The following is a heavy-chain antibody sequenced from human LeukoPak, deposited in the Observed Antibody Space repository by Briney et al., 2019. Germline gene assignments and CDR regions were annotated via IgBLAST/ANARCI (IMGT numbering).Heavy chain of an antibody. CDR1: GFTFSSYA. Sequence: GGFLRLSCAASGFTFSSYAMSWVRQAPGKGLEWVSAISGSGGSTYYADSVKGRFAISRDNSKNTLYLQMNSLRAEDTAVYYCAKDGVLRFLEWLPAWAFDIWGQGTMVTVSS. V-gene: IGHV3-23*01. CDR3: AKDGVLRFLEWLPAWAFDI. J-gene: IGHJ3*02. D-gene: IGHD3-3*01. CDR2: ISGSGGST.